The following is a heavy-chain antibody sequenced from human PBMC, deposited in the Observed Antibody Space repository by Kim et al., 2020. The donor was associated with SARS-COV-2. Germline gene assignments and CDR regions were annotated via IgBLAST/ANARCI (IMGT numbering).Heavy chain of an antibody. CDR1: GCTFSSYA. D-gene: IGHD2-21*02. Sequence: SVKVSCKASGCTFSSYAIRLVRQAPGQGLEWMGGIIPIFGTANYAQKFQGRVTITADKSTSTAYMELSSLRSEDTAVYYCARFIYWGGDCYSYYYGMDVWGEGKPGTVS. J-gene: IGHJ6*01. CDR3: ARFIYWGGDCYSYYYGMDV. CDR2: IIPIFGTA. V-gene: IGHV1-69*06.